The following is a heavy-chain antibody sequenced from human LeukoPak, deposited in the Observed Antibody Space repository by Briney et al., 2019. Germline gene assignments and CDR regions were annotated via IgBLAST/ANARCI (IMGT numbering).Heavy chain of an antibody. V-gene: IGHV4-59*01. J-gene: IGHJ4*02. D-gene: IGHD6-19*01. CDR2: IYYSGST. Sequence: SETLSLTCTVSGGSISSYYWSWIRQPPGMGLEWIGYIYYSGSTNYNPSLKSRVTISVDTSKNQFSLKLSSVTAADTAVYYCARVLSSGWSDPLFDYWGQGTLVTVSS. CDR1: GGSISSYY. CDR3: ARVLSSGWSDPLFDY.